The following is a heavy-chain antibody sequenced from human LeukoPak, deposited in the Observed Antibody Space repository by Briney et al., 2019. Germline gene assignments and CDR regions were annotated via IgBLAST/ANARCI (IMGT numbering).Heavy chain of an antibody. CDR2: VYYSGST. CDR3: ARAKHIAADFDY. V-gene: IGHV4-31*03. D-gene: IGHD6-6*01. Sequence: PSETLSLTCTVSGGSISSGGYYWSWIRQHPGKGLEWIGYVYYSGSTYYNPSLKSRVTISVDTSKNQFSLKLSSVTAADTAVYYCARAKHIAADFDYWGQGTLVTVSS. J-gene: IGHJ4*02. CDR1: GGSISSGGYY.